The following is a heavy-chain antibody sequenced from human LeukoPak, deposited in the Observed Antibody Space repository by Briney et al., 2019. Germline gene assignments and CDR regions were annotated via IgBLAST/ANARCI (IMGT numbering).Heavy chain of an antibody. V-gene: IGHV3-21*04. CDR1: GFTFSSYS. CDR2: ISSSSSYI. J-gene: IGHJ4*02. CDR3: AKRGPAGAGKSPDYFDY. Sequence: GGSLRLSCAASGFTFSSYSMNWVRQAPGKGLEWVSSISSSSSYIYYADSVKGRFTISRDNAKNTLYLQMNSLRAEDTAVYYCAKRGPAGAGKSPDYFDYWGQGTLVTVSS. D-gene: IGHD6-19*01.